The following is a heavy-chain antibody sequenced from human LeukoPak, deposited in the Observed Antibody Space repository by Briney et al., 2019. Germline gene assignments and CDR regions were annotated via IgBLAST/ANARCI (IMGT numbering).Heavy chain of an antibody. J-gene: IGHJ4*02. CDR2: IIPIFGTA. CDR1: GGTFSSYA. CDR3: ARSGSYSIPPFPYHFDY. Sequence: SVKVSCKASGGTFSSYAISWVRQAPGQGLEWMGGIIPIFGTANYAQKFQGRVTITADESTSTAYMELSSLRSEDTAVYYCARSGSYSIPPFPYHFDYWGQGTLVTVSS. D-gene: IGHD1-26*01. V-gene: IGHV1-69*13.